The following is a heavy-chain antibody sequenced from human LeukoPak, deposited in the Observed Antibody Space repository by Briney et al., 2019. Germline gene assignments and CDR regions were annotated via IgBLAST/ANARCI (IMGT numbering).Heavy chain of an antibody. D-gene: IGHD2-15*01. CDR3: AKGRHYCSGGSCYSNWFDP. J-gene: IGHJ5*02. V-gene: IGHV3-23*01. CDR1: GSTFSSYA. CDR2: ISGSGGST. Sequence: GGSLRRSCAASGSTFSSYAMSWVRQAPGKGLEWVSAISGSGGSTSYADSVKGRFTISGDNSKNTLYLQMNSLRAEDTAVYYCAKGRHYCSGGSCYSNWFDPWGQGTLVTVSS.